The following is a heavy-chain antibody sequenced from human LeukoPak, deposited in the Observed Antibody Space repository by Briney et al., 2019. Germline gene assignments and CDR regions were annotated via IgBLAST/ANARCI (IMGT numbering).Heavy chain of an antibody. D-gene: IGHD3-3*01. CDR3: ARVSLYYDFWSGGPYYYMDV. Sequence: PSETLSLTCSVYGGSFSGYYWSWIRQPPGKGLEWIGEINHSGSTNYNPSLKSRVTISVDTSKNQFSLKLSSVTAADTAVYYCARVSLYYDFWSGGPYYYMDVWGKGTTVTVSS. CDR1: GGSFSGYY. J-gene: IGHJ6*03. V-gene: IGHV4-34*01. CDR2: INHSGST.